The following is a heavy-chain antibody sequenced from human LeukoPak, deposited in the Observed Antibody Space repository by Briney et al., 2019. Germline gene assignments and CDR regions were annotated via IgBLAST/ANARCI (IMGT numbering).Heavy chain of an antibody. CDR1: GFTFNNYW. D-gene: IGHD4-17*01. Sequence: GGSQRLSCAASGFTFNNYWMTWVRQAPGKGLEWVANIKQDGSERLYVDSVKGRFTISRDNAQNSLYLQMNSLTAEDTAVYYCATVYGDLGYWGQGTLVTVSS. V-gene: IGHV3-7*01. CDR3: ATVYGDLGY. J-gene: IGHJ4*02. CDR2: IKQDGSER.